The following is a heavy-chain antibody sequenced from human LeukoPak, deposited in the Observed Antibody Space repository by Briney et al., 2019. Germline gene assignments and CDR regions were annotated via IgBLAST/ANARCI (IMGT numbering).Heavy chain of an antibody. D-gene: IGHD6-19*01. CDR3: ARVESSGRYAFDI. Sequence: GGSLRLSCAASGFTFSSYAMHWVRQAQGKGLEGVAAISYDGSNKYYANSVKGRFTISRDNAKNTLYLQMNSLRAEDTAVYYCARVESSGRYAFDIWGQGTMVTVSS. CDR1: GFTFSSYA. J-gene: IGHJ3*02. V-gene: IGHV3-30-3*01. CDR2: ISYDGSNK.